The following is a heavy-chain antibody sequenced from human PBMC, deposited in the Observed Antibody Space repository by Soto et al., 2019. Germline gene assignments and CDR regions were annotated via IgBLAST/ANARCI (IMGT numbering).Heavy chain of an antibody. CDR1: GFTFSSYS. D-gene: IGHD2-15*01. V-gene: IGHV3-21*01. CDR2: ISSSSSYI. J-gene: IGHJ5*02. Sequence: EVQLVESGGGLVKPGWSLRLSCAASGFTFSSYSMNWVRQAPGKGLEWVSSISSSSSYIYYADSVKGRFTISRDNAKNSLYLQMNSLRAEDTAVYYCARTVDCSGGSCSYLRFGFDPWGQGTLVTVSS. CDR3: ARTVDCSGGSCSYLRFGFDP.